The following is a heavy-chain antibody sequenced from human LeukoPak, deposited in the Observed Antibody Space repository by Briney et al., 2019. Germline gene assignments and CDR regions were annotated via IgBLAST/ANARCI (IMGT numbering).Heavy chain of an antibody. D-gene: IGHD3-3*01. V-gene: IGHV3-23*01. CDR2: ISGSGGST. CDR1: GFTFSSYA. CDR3: AKSRPDYDFWSGYYFPYYYYGMDV. J-gene: IGHJ6*02. Sequence: GGSLRLSCAASGFTFSSYAMSWVRQAPGKGLEWVSAISGSGGSTYYADSVKGRFTISRDNSKNTLYQQMNSLRAEDTAVYYYAKSRPDYDFWSGYYFPYYYYGMDVWGQGTTVTVSS.